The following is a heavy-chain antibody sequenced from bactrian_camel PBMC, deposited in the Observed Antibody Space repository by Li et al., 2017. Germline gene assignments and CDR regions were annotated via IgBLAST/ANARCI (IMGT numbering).Heavy chain of an antibody. Sequence: HVQLVESGAGSVEAGGSVRLSCTASGYTDSVNVMGWWRQAAGKEREGVASVYTDTGRTNYADSVMGRFTISQDNAKRTVYLQMTSLKAEDTAIYYCAADLRWCRSGYFDPQARLGYWGQGTQVTV. CDR2: VYTDTGRT. V-gene: IGHV3S53*01. D-gene: IGHD2*01. J-gene: IGHJ6*01. CDR3: AADLRWCRSGYFDPQARLGY. CDR1: GYTDSVNV.